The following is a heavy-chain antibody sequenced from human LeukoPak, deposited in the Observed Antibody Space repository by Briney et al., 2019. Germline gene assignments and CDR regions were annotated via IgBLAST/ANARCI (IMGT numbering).Heavy chain of an antibody. Sequence: GGSLRLSCAASGFTFSHYYMSWVRQAPGKGLEWVANIKQDGSEQFYLDSVKGRFTISRDNAKNALYLQMHSLRVEDTAVYYCARGIAVAGLAVYWGQGTLVTVSS. V-gene: IGHV3-7*01. CDR1: GFTFSHYY. CDR3: ARGIAVAGLAVY. CDR2: IKQDGSEQ. D-gene: IGHD6-19*01. J-gene: IGHJ4*02.